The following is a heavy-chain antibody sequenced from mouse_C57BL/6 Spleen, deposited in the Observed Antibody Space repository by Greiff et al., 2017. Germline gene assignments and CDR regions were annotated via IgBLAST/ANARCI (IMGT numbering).Heavy chain of an antibody. D-gene: IGHD3-3*01. CDR1: GYTFTSYW. CDR2: IDPSDSYT. V-gene: IGHV1-69*01. Sequence: VQLQESGAELVMPGASVKLSCKASGYTFTSYWMHWVKQRPGQGLEWIGEIDPSDSYTNYNEKFKSKATLTVDKSSSTAYMQLSSLTSEDSAVYYCARGGSKGTDYWGQGTTHSV. CDR3: ARGGSKGTDY. J-gene: IGHJ2*01.